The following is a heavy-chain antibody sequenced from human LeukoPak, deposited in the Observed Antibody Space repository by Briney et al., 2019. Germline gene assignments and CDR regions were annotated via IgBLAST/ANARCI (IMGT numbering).Heavy chain of an antibody. CDR1: GFTFSSTG. CDR3: AMGYCSGGSCYGYYYYYMDV. CDR2: ISGSGGST. J-gene: IGHJ6*03. V-gene: IGHV3-23*01. D-gene: IGHD2-15*01. Sequence: GGSLRLSCTASGFTFSSTGMHWVRQAPGKGLEWVSAISGSGGSTYYADSVKGRFPISRDNSKNTLYLQMNSLRAEDTAVYYCAMGYCSGGSCYGYYYYYMDVWGKGTTVTVSS.